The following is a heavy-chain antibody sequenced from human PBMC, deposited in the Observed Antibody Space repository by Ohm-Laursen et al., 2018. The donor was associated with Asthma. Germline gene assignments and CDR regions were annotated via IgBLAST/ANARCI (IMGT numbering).Heavy chain of an antibody. D-gene: IGHD6-19*01. CDR3: AKEVSGWGTFDY. CDR2: ISSSSSYT. V-gene: IGHV3-11*05. CDR1: GFNFSDSY. Sequence: SLRLSCAASGFNFSDSYMSWIRQAPGKGLEWVSYISSSSSYTNYADSVKGRFTIPRDNAKNSLYLQMHSLRGVDTAVYYCAKEVSGWGTFDYWGQGTLVTVSS. J-gene: IGHJ4*02.